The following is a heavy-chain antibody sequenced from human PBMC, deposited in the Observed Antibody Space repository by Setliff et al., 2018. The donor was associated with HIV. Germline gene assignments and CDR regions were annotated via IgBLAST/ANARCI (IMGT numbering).Heavy chain of an antibody. CDR3: ARRHTAFDP. J-gene: IGHJ5*02. Sequence: SETLSLTCTVSGGSISRDSFYWGWFRQPPGEGLEWIGSIYYSGTTYYAPSLETRLTISVDTSTNQFSLKLTSVTAADTAMYYCARRHTAFDPWGQGTLVTVSS. CDR2: IYYSGTT. D-gene: IGHD5-18*01. CDR1: GGSISRDSFY. V-gene: IGHV4-39*01.